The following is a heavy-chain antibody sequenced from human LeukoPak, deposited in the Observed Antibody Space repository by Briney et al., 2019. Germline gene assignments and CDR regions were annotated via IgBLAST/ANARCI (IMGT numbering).Heavy chain of an antibody. V-gene: IGHV4-39*01. CDR1: GGSISSSSYY. J-gene: IGHJ4*02. Sequence: SETLSLTCTVSGGSISSSSYYWGWVRQPPGKGLEYIGTIFYVGDTYYNPSLESRLTISVDTSKNQFSLKLRSVTAADSAVYYCARTSGSRYAYDDCWGQGTLVTVSS. D-gene: IGHD6-13*01. CDR3: ARTSGSRYAYDDC. CDR2: IFYVGDT.